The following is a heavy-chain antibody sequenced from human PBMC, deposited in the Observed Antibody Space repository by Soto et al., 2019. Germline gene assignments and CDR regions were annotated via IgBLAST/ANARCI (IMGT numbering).Heavy chain of an antibody. J-gene: IGHJ6*02. CDR2: IIPIFGTA. CDR1: GGTFSSYA. V-gene: IGHV1-69*12. CDR3: ARFARPFYYYGMDV. Sequence: QVQLVQSGAEVKKPGSSVKVCCKASGGTFSSYAISWVRQAPGQGLEWMGGIIPIFGTANYAQKFQGRVTITADESTSTAYMELSSLRSEDTAVYYCARFARPFYYYGMDVWGQGTTVTVSS.